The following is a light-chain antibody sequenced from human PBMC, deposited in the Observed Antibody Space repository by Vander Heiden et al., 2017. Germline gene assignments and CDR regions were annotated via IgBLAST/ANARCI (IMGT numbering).Light chain of an antibody. CDR1: TGAVTSGNY. V-gene: IGLV7-43*01. Sequence: QTVVTQEPSLTVSPGGTVTLTCASSTGAVTSGNYPNWFQQKPGQAPRTLIYTTRNTHSWTPARFSGSLLGGKAALTLSGVQPEDEADYYCLLHYSGTWVFGGGTKLTVL. J-gene: IGLJ3*02. CDR2: TTR. CDR3: LLHYSGTWV.